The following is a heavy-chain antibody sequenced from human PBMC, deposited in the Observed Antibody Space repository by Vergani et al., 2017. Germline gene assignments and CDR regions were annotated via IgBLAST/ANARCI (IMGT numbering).Heavy chain of an antibody. J-gene: IGHJ1*01. D-gene: IGHD6-19*01. CDR3: TRHGRSGWAGYFQH. CDR1: GVSIGSNSYY. CDR2: IYYTGTT. V-gene: IGHV4-39*01. Sequence: QLQLQESGPGLVKPSETLSLTCPVSGVSIGSNSYYWGWIRQPPGKGLEWIGTIYYTGTTYYNEAHKSRLTISVDTSKNQFCLNLTSVTAADTAVYYCTRHGRSGWAGYFQHWGQGTLVTASS.